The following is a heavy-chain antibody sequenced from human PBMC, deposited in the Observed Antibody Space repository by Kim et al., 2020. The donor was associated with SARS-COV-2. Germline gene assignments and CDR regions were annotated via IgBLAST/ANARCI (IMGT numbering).Heavy chain of an antibody. D-gene: IGHD3-9*01. Sequence: SETMSLTCTVSGGSISSGGYYWSWIRQHPGKGLEWIGYIYYSGSTYYNPSLKSRVTISVDTSKNQFSLKLSSVTAADTAVYYCARDRGPQLRYFDYWGQGTQVTVSS. V-gene: IGHV4-31*03. CDR1: GGSISSGGYY. J-gene: IGHJ4*02. CDR3: ARDRGPQLRYFDY. CDR2: IYYSGST.